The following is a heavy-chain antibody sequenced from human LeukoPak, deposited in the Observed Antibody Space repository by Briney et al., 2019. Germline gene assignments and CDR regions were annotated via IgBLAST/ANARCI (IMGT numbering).Heavy chain of an antibody. Sequence: GGSLRLSCVAAGFIFSDRYMSWIRQAPGKGMEWVAYISPDGTNIHYADSVKGRFTISRDNDKNSLYLQMNSLRAEDTAVYYCASLYGSGPNWFDPWGQGTLVTVSS. CDR1: GFIFSDRY. V-gene: IGHV3-11*04. J-gene: IGHJ5*02. CDR3: ASLYGSGPNWFDP. CDR2: ISPDGTNI. D-gene: IGHD3-10*01.